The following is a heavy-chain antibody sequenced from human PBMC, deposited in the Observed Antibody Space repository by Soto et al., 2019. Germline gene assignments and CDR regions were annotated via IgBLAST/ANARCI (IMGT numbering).Heavy chain of an antibody. CDR3: ATGGYSSSFEPPIYYYGMDV. J-gene: IGHJ6*02. CDR2: IIPIFGTA. V-gene: IGHV1-69*13. D-gene: IGHD6-6*01. CDR1: GGTFSSYA. Sequence: SVKVSCKASGGTFSSYAISWVRQAPGQGLEWMGGIIPIFGTANYAQKFQGRVTITADESTSTAYMELSSLRSEDTAVYYCATGGYSSSFEPPIYYYGMDVWGQGTTVTVSS.